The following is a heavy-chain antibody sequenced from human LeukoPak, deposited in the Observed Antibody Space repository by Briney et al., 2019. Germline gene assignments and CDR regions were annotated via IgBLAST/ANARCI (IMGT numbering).Heavy chain of an antibody. V-gene: IGHV3-23*01. D-gene: IGHD3-10*01. CDR1: GFTFSTFA. J-gene: IGHJ4*02. CDR2: ISTSGATT. Sequence: PGGSLRLSCAASGFTFSTFAITWVRQAPGKGLEWVSTISTSGATTYYADSVKGRFTISRDNSKNTLYLQLNSLRADDTAIYYCAKGQYYYASGRAPFESWGQGTLVTVSS. CDR3: AKGQYYYASGRAPFES.